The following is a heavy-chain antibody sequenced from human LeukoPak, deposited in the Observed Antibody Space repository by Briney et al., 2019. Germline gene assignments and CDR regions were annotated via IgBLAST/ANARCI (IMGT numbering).Heavy chain of an antibody. V-gene: IGHV1-58*02. CDR2: IVVGSGNT. D-gene: IGHD3-10*01. CDR3: AAEYYYGSGSYYGPPRLHMDV. CDR1: GFTFTSSA. J-gene: IGHJ6*03. Sequence: GTSVKASCKASGFTFTSSAMQWVRQARGQRLEWIGWIVVGSGNTNYAQKFRERVTITRDMSTSTAYMELSSLRSEDTAVYYCAAEYYYGSGSYYGPPRLHMDVWGKGTTVTVSS.